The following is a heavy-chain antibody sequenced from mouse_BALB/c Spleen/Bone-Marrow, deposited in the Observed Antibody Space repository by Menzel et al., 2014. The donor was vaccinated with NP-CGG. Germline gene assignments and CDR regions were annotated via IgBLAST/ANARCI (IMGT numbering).Heavy chain of an antibody. CDR3: ARLSYYGRFAY. V-gene: IGHV4-1*02. CDR2: INPDSSTI. J-gene: IGHJ3*01. Sequence: VQLQQSGGGLVQPGGSLKLSCAASGFDFSRYWMSWVRQAPGKGLEWIGEINPDSSTINYTPSLKDKFIISRDNDKNTLYLQMSKVRSEDTALYYCARLSYYGRFAYWGQGTLVTVSA. CDR1: GFDFSRYW. D-gene: IGHD1-1*01.